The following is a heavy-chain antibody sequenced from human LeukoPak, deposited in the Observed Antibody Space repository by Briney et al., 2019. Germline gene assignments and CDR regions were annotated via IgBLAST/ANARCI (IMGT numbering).Heavy chain of an antibody. D-gene: IGHD4-11*01. V-gene: IGHV1-18*01. Sequence: ASVKVSCKASSYTFTSYGISWVRQAPGQGLEWMGWISAYNGNTNYAQKVQGRVTMTTDTSTSTAYMELRSLRSDDTAVYYCATDLAYDYSKYGDCWGQGTLVTVYS. CDR2: ISAYNGNT. CDR3: ATDLAYDYSKYGDC. J-gene: IGHJ4*02. CDR1: SYTFTSYG.